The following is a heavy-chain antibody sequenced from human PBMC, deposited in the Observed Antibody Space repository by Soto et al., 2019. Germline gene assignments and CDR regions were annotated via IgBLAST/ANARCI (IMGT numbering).Heavy chain of an antibody. CDR3: AKDQSTPHYYYYYGMDV. CDR2: ISGSGGST. CDR1: GFTFSSYA. D-gene: IGHD2-15*01. J-gene: IGHJ6*02. Sequence: GGSLRLSCAASGFTFSSYAMSWVRQAPGKGLEWVSAISGSGGSTYYADSVKGRFTISRDNSKNTLYLQMNSLRAEDTAVYYCAKDQSTPHYYYYYGMDVWGQGTTVTVSS. V-gene: IGHV3-23*01.